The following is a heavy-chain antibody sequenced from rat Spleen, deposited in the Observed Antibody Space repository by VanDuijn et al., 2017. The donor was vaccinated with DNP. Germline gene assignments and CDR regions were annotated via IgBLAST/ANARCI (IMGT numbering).Heavy chain of an antibody. CDR2: IWRNGNT. CDR3: TRDGDYSAPDY. D-gene: IGHD1-1*01. Sequence: QVQLKESGPVLVQASETLPLTCTVSGFSLTNYGVIWVRQPPGKGLEWMGRIWRNGNTDYNSALKSRLSINRDTSKSQVFLKMNSLQTDDTAIYYCTRDGDYSAPDYWGQGVMVTVSS. V-gene: IGHV2-52*01. CDR1: GFSLTNYG. J-gene: IGHJ2*01.